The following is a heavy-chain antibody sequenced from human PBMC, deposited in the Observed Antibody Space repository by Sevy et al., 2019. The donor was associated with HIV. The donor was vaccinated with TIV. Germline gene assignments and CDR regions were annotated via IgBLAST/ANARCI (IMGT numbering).Heavy chain of an antibody. J-gene: IGHJ4*02. Sequence: GGSLRLSCAASGFTFSAYAMAWVRQAPGKGLEWVSVFSAGGYTYYADSVKGRFTISRDNSKNTVYLQMNSLRAEDTAIYYCAKDLGETTVRVFYFDHWGQGTLVTVSS. CDR3: AKDLGETTVRVFYFDH. CDR1: GFTFSAYA. V-gene: IGHV3-23*01. CDR2: FSAGGYT. D-gene: IGHD1-1*01.